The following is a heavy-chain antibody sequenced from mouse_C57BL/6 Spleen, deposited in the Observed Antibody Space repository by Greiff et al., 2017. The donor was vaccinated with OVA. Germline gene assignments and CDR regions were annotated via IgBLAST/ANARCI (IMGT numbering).Heavy chain of an antibody. CDR3: ARQNYDYDWFAY. CDR2: IHTNSGST. J-gene: IGHJ3*01. CDR1: GYTFTSYW. D-gene: IGHD2-4*01. V-gene: IGHV1-64*01. Sequence: QVQLQQPGAELVQPGASVKLSCKASGYTFTSYWMHWVKQRPGQGLEWIGMIHTNSGSTNYNENFKSKATLTVDKSSSTAYMQLSSLTSEDSAVYYCARQNYDYDWFAYWGQGTLVTVSA.